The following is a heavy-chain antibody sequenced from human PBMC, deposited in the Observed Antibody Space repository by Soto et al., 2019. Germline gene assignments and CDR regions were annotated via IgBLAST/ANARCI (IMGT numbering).Heavy chain of an antibody. V-gene: IGHV3-23*01. Sequence: GGSLRLSCVASGFSFGDYAMSWVRQAPGKGLEWVSAISNTGGNTYYADSVKGRFTISRDNSKNTLYVQMNSLTAEDTAAYYCAKYASSSWSLFDYWGQGTVVTVSS. D-gene: IGHD6-13*01. CDR2: ISNTGGNT. CDR3: AKYASSSWSLFDY. J-gene: IGHJ4*02. CDR1: GFSFGDYA.